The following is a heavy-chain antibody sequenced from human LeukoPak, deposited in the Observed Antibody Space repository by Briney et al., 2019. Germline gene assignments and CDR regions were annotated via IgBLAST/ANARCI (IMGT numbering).Heavy chain of an antibody. CDR2: IYPGDSDT. J-gene: IGHJ4*02. CDR3: ARHETGPYFDY. V-gene: IGHV5-51*01. CDR1: GYSFTSYW. Sequence: GESLKISCKGSGYSFTSYWIGWVRQMPGKGLEWMGIIYPGDSDTRYSPSFQCQGTISADRSISTAYLQWSSLKASDTAMYYCARHETGPYFDYWGQGTLVTVSS. D-gene: IGHD1-1*01.